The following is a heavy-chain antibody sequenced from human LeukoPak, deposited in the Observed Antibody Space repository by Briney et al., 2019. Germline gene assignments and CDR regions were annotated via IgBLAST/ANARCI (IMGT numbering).Heavy chain of an antibody. D-gene: IGHD1-26*01. J-gene: IGHJ5*02. CDR3: ARDWWELNNWFDP. Sequence: IIPIFGTANYAQKFQGRVTITTDESTSTAYMELSSLRSEDTAVYYCARDWWELNNWFDPWGQGTLVTVSS. V-gene: IGHV1-69*05. CDR2: IIPIFGTA.